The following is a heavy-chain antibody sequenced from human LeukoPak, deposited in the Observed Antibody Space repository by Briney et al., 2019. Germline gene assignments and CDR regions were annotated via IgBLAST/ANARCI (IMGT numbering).Heavy chain of an antibody. CDR1: GGTFSSYA. V-gene: IGHV1-69*04. CDR2: IIPILGIA. Sequence: ASVKVSCKASGGTFSSYAISWVRQAPGQGLEWMGRIIPILGIANYAQKFQGRVTITADKSTSTAYMELSSLRSEDTAVYYCARDKAAAGTYYGMDVWGQGTTVTVSS. CDR3: ARDKAAAGTYYGMDV. J-gene: IGHJ6*02. D-gene: IGHD6-13*01.